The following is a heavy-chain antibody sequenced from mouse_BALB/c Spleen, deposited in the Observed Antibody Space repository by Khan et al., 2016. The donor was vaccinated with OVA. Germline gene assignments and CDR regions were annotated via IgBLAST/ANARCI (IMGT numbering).Heavy chain of an antibody. V-gene: IGHV1S132*01. CDR1: GYIFTSYW. Sequence: QVRLQQSGAELVRPGASVKLSCKTSGYIFTSYWIHWVRQRSGQGLEWIARIYPGTDNTSYNEKVKDKATLTADKSSSTAYMQLSSLKSEDSAVYFCAREEALYYFDYWGQGTTRTVSS. CDR3: AREEALYYFDY. J-gene: IGHJ2*01. D-gene: IGHD3-2*02. CDR2: IYPGTDNT.